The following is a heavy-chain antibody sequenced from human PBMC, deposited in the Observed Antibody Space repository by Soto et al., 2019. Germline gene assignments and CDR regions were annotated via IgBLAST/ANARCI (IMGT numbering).Heavy chain of an antibody. CDR2: IYYRGTT. V-gene: IGHV4-30-2*01. D-gene: IGHD2-2*01. J-gene: IGHJ6*02. CDR1: GGSISSAGYS. CDR3: ARAAGAVPAASGMDV. Sequence: SETLSLTCTVSGGSISSAGYSWSWIRQPPGKGLEWIGYIYYRGTTHYNPSLKSRVTIDRSDNQFSLKLSSVTAADTAVYYCARAAGAVPAASGMDVWGQGTTVTVSS.